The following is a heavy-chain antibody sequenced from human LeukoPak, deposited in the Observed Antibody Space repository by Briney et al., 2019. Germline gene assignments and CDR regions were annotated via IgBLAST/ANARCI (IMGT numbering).Heavy chain of an antibody. Sequence: GESLKISCKGSGYSFTSYWIGWVRQMPGKGLEWMGIIYPGDSDTRYSPSFQGQVTISADKSISTAYLQWSSPKASDTAMYYCAAGDCSSTSCYDYWGQGTLVTVSS. CDR1: GYSFTSYW. D-gene: IGHD2-2*01. J-gene: IGHJ4*02. CDR3: AAGDCSSTSCYDY. V-gene: IGHV5-51*01. CDR2: IYPGDSDT.